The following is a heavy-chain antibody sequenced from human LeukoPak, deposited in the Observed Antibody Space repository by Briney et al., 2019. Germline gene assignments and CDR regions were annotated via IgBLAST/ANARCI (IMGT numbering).Heavy chain of an antibody. V-gene: IGHV1-18*01. CDR3: ARGYYDFWSGYYSILYYYMDV. CDR2: ISAYNGNT. D-gene: IGHD3-3*01. CDR1: GYTFTSYG. Sequence: ASVKVSCKASGYTFTSYGISWVRQAPGQGLEWMGSISAYNGNTNYAQKLQGRVTMTTDTSTSTAYMELRSLRSDDTAVYYCARGYYDFWSGYYSILYYYMDVWGKGTTVTVSS. J-gene: IGHJ6*03.